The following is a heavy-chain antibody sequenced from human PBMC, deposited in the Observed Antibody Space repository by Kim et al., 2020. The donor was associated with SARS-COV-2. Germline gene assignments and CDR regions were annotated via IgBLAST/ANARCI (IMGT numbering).Heavy chain of an antibody. J-gene: IGHJ4*02. Sequence: GGSLRLSCAASGFTFSSYAMSWVRQAPGKGLEWVSGISGGGGSTYYADSVKGRFTISRDNSKNTLCLQMNSLRAEDTAVYYCAKDRWRRDTAMLSDYWGQGTLVTVSS. CDR1: GFTFSSYA. V-gene: IGHV3-23*01. CDR3: AKDRWRRDTAMLSDY. D-gene: IGHD5-18*01. CDR2: ISGGGGST.